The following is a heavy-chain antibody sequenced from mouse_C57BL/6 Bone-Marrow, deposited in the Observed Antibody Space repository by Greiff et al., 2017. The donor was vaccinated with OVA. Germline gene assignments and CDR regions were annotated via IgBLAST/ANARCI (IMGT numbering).Heavy chain of an antibody. J-gene: IGHJ1*03. CDR1: GYSFTGYF. D-gene: IGHD1-1*01. Sequence: EVQLQQSGPELVKPGDSVKISCKASGYSFTGYFMNWVMQSHGKSLEWIGRINPYNGDTFYNQKFKGKATLTVDKSSSTAHMELRSLTSEDSAVYYCARRERTVVAKRWYFDVWGTGTTVTVSS. CDR2: INPYNGDT. CDR3: ARRERTVVAKRWYFDV. V-gene: IGHV1-20*01.